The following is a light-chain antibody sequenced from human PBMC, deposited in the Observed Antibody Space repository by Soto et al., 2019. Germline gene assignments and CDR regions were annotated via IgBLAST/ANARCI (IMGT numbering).Light chain of an antibody. CDR2: AAS. J-gene: IGKJ4*01. Sequence: EGRCSLSASVGDRVAITCRASQSISSYLNSYQQKPGKAPKLLIYAASSLQSGVPSRFSGSGSGTDFTLTISSMQPEDLATYYCRQTYRPTLTFDAEAKVDIK. V-gene: IGKV1-39*01. CDR3: RQTYRPTLT. CDR1: QSISSY.